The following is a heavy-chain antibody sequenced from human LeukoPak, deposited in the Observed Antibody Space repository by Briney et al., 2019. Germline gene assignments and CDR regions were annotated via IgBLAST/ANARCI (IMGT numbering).Heavy chain of an antibody. J-gene: IGHJ3*02. CDR1: GYSFTSYC. CDR2: IYPGDSDT. V-gene: IGHV5-51*01. CDR3: ARHGSYYDSSGYDAFDI. D-gene: IGHD3-22*01. Sequence: GESLKISCKGSGYSFTSYCIGWVRQMPGKGLKWMGIIYPGDSDTRYSPSFQGQVTISADKSISTAYLQWSSLKASDTAMYYCARHGSYYDSSGYDAFDIWGQGTMVTVSS.